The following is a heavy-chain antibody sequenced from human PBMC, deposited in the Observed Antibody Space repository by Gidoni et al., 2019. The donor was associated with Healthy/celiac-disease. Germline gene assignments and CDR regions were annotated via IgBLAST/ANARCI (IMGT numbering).Heavy chain of an antibody. CDR1: GYTFTSYS. J-gene: IGHJ6*03. D-gene: IGHD6-13*01. CDR3: ARDRFNLDSSSWFHYYYYYYMDV. V-gene: IGHV1-46*01. Sequence: QVQLVQSGAEVKKPGASVKVSCKASGYTFTSYSMHWVRQAPGQGLEWMGIIKPSGGSTSYAQKFQGRVTMTRDTSTSTVYMELSSLRSEDTAVYYCARDRFNLDSSSWFHYYYYYYMDVWGKGTTVTVSS. CDR2: IKPSGGST.